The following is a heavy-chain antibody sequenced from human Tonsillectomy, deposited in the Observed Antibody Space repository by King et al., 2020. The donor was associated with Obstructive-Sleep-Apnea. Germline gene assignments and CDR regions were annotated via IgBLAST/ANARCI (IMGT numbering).Heavy chain of an antibody. CDR3: ARLLGHLSGSDY. D-gene: IGHD3-9*01. CDR2: IYYSGST. Sequence: LQLQESGPGLVKPSETLSLTCTVSSGSISTTNYYWGWVRQPPGKGLEWIGSIYYSGSTYSNPSLKSRLTISIDTSKKQFFLNLNSVTAADTAVYYCARLLGHLSGSDYWGQGTLVTVSS. V-gene: IGHV4-39*07. CDR1: SGSISTTNYY. J-gene: IGHJ4*02.